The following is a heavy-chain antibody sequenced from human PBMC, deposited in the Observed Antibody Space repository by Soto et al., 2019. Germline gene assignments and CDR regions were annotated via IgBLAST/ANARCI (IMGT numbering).Heavy chain of an antibody. J-gene: IGHJ4*02. Sequence: QVQLVQSGAEVKKPGASVKVSCKASGYTFTSYDINWVRQASGQGLEWMGWMNPNSGNTGYAQKFQGRVTMTSNTAICTAYMERRSLRSEDTAVYYGARGRFLEWLLSLPDYWGQGTLVAVSS. D-gene: IGHD3-3*01. CDR1: GYTFTSYD. CDR3: ARGRFLEWLLSLPDY. CDR2: MNPNSGNT. V-gene: IGHV1-8*01.